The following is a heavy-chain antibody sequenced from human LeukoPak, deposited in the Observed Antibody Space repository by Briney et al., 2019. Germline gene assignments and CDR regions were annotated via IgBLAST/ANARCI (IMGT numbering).Heavy chain of an antibody. CDR1: GGSISSYY. D-gene: IGHD4-11*01. CDR3: ARDWATVTTGYYYMDV. V-gene: IGHV4-59*12. Sequence: SETLSLTCTVSGGSISSYYWSWIRQPPGKGLEWIGYIYYTGSTNYNPSLKSRVTISVDTSKNQFSLKLSSVTAADTAVYYCARDWATVTTGYYYMDVWGKGTTVTVSS. CDR2: IYYTGST. J-gene: IGHJ6*03.